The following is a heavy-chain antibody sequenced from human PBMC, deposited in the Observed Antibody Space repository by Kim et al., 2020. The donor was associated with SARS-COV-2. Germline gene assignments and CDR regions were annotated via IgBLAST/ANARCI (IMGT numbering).Heavy chain of an antibody. D-gene: IGHD3-22*01. CDR3: ARDVLPRNYYDSSGYYGAFDY. CDR1: GFTFSSYG. V-gene: IGHV3-33*05. Sequence: GGSLRLSCAASGFTFSSYGMHWVRQAPGKGLEWVAVISYDGSNKYYADSVKGRFTISRDNSKNTLYLQMNSLRAEDTAVYYCARDVLPRNYYDSSGYYGAFDYWGQGTLVTVSS. J-gene: IGHJ4*02. CDR2: ISYDGSNK.